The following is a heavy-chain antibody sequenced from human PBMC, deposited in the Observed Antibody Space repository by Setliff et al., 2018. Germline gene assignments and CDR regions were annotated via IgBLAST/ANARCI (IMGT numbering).Heavy chain of an antibody. V-gene: IGHV4-34*01. Sequence: SETLSLTCAVYGGSFSTYYWIWIRQPPGKGLEWIGEINHSGSTNYNPSLKSRVTISVDTSKNQFSLKLSSVTAADTAVYYCARDSSSSWYRSGNGEPDAFDVWGQGTMVTVSS. J-gene: IGHJ3*01. CDR2: INHSGST. D-gene: IGHD6-13*01. CDR1: GGSFSTYY. CDR3: ARDSSSSWYRSGNGEPDAFDV.